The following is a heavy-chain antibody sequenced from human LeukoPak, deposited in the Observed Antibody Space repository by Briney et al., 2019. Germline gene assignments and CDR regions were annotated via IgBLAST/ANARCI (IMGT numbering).Heavy chain of an antibody. CDR1: GYTSTSYG. D-gene: IGHD3-22*01. CDR3: ARVHYYDSSGYCDY. Sequence: ASVKVSCKDSGYTSTSYGINWVRQAPGQGLEWMGWISAYNGNTNYAQKLQGRVTMTTDTSTSTAYMELRSLRSDDTAVYYCARVHYYDSSGYCDYWGQGTLVTVSS. J-gene: IGHJ4*02. CDR2: ISAYNGNT. V-gene: IGHV1-18*01.